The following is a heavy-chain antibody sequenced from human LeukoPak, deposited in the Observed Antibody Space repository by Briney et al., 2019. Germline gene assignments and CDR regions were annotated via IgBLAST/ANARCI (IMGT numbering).Heavy chain of an antibody. V-gene: IGHV1-69*13. J-gene: IGHJ4*02. CDR3: ARGNRYNWNPKIDY. Sequence: ASVKVSCKASGGTFSRYAISWVRQAPGQGLEWMGGIIPIFGTANYAQKFQGRVTITADESTSTAYMELSSLRSEDTAVYYCARGNRYNWNPKIDYWGQGTLVTVSS. D-gene: IGHD1-20*01. CDR1: GGTFSRYA. CDR2: IIPIFGTA.